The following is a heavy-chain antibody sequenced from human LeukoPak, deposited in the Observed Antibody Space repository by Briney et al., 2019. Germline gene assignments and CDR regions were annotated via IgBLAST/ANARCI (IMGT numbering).Heavy chain of an antibody. CDR3: ARVRPDSSSYYFDY. CDR1: GFTFSHYS. J-gene: IGHJ4*02. CDR2: VGISSGNT. V-gene: IGHV3-48*01. D-gene: IGHD6-13*01. Sequence: GGSLRLSCAASGFTFSHYSMNWVRQAPGKGLEWISYVGISSGNTKYADSVKGRFTISGDKAKNSLYLQMNSLRAEDTALYYCARVRPDSSSYYFDYWGQGTLVTVSS.